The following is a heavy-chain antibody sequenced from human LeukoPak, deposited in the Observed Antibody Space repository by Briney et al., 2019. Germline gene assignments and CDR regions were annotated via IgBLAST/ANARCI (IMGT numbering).Heavy chain of an antibody. CDR2: INHSGST. D-gene: IGHD5-18*01. Sequence: SETLSLTCAVSGGSISSSNWWSWVRQPPGKGLEWIGEINHSGSTNYNPSLKSRVTISVDTSKNQFSLKLSSVTAADTAVYYCARGGSVGYSWGQGTLVTVSS. V-gene: IGHV4-4*02. CDR1: GGSISSSNW. J-gene: IGHJ4*02. CDR3: ARGGSVGYS.